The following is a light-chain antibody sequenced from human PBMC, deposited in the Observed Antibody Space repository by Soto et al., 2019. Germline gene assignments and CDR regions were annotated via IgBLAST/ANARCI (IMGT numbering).Light chain of an antibody. V-gene: IGKV3-20*01. Sequence: TQSPGTLSLSPGQRATLSCRASQSVSSSSLAWYQQRPGQAPRLLIYGASRRATGIPDRFSGSGSGTDFTLTISRLEPEDFAVYYCQQYGASPKYTFGQGTKLEIK. CDR2: GAS. CDR1: QSVSSSS. CDR3: QQYGASPKYT. J-gene: IGKJ2*01.